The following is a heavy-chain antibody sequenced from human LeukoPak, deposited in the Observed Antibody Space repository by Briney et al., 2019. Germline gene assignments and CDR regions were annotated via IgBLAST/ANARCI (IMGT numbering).Heavy chain of an antibody. CDR2: IIPILGIA. Sequence: SVKVSCKASGGTFSSYTISWVRQAPGQGLEWMGRIIPILGIANYAQKFQGRVTITADKSTSTAYMELSSLRSEDTAVYYCARGFLGDYDYAFDIWGQGTMVTVSS. CDR3: ARGFLGDYDYAFDI. D-gene: IGHD4-17*01. CDR1: GGTFSSYT. J-gene: IGHJ3*02. V-gene: IGHV1-69*02.